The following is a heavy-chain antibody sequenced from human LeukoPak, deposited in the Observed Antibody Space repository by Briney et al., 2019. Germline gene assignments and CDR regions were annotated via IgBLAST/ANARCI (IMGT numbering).Heavy chain of an antibody. J-gene: IGHJ6*03. CDR1: GFTFSSYA. V-gene: IGHV3-23*01. CDR2: ISGSGGST. Sequence: PRGSLRLSCAASGFTFSSYALSWVRQAPGKGLEWVSAISGSGGSTYYADSVKGRFTISRDNSKNTLYLQMNSLRGEDTAVYYCAAHTRNYYYYYYMDVWGKGTTVTVSS. D-gene: IGHD1-1*01. CDR3: AAHTRNYYYYYYMDV.